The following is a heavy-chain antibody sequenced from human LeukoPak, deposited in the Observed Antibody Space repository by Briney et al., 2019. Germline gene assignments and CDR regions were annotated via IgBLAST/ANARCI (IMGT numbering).Heavy chain of an antibody. Sequence: ASVKVSCKASGYTFTSYYIHWVRQAPGQGLEWMGIINPSGGSTSYAQKFQGRVTMTRDTSTSTVYMELSSLRSEDTAVYYCARESGAGHFDYWGQGTLVTVSS. J-gene: IGHJ4*02. V-gene: IGHV1-46*01. D-gene: IGHD1-26*01. CDR2: INPSGGST. CDR1: GYTFTSYY. CDR3: ARESGAGHFDY.